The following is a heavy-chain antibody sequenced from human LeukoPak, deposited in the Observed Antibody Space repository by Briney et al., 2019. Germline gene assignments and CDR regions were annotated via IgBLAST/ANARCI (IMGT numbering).Heavy chain of an antibody. V-gene: IGHV1-18*01. CDR1: GYTFTGYG. Sequence: ASVKVSCKASGYTFTGYGISWVQQAPGQGLEWMGWISAYNGNTNYAQKLQGRVTMTTDTSTSTAYMELRSLRSDDTAVYYCARDLPPPDIVVVVATEAFDIWGQGTMVTVSS. D-gene: IGHD2-15*01. CDR2: ISAYNGNT. CDR3: ARDLPPPDIVVVVATEAFDI. J-gene: IGHJ3*02.